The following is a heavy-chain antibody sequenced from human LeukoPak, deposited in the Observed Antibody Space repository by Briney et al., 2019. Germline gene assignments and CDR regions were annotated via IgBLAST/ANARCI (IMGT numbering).Heavy chain of an antibody. D-gene: IGHD1-26*01. CDR2: ISNSGST. V-gene: IGHV4-61*01. CDR1: GGSIGGNSY. J-gene: IGHJ4*02. CDR3: ARGGASSIPLDY. Sequence: PSETLSLTCTVSGGSIGGNSYWSWIRQPPGKGPEWIGHISNSGSTYYSPSLSRRVTISLDTSKNQSSLKLRSVTAADTAVYYCARGGASSIPLDYWGRGTLVTVSS.